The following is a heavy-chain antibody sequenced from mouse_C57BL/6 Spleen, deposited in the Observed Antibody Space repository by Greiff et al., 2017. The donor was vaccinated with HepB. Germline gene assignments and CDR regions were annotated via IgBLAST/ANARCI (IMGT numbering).Heavy chain of an antibody. CDR3: APIYYGNYVGDAMGY. CDR2: INPSSGYT. D-gene: IGHD2-1*01. J-gene: IGHJ4*01. Sequence: QVQLQQSGAELAKPGASVKLSCKASGYTFTSYWMHWVKQRPGQGLEWIGYINPSSGYTKYNQKFKDKATLTADKSSSTAYMQLSSLTYEDSAVYYCAPIYYGNYVGDAMGYWGQGTSVTVSS. V-gene: IGHV1-7*01. CDR1: GYTFTSYW.